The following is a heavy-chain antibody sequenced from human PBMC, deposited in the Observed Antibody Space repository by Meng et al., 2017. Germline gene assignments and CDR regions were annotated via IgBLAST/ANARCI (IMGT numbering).Heavy chain of an antibody. CDR1: GFTFSNAW. V-gene: IGHV3-21*01. D-gene: IGHD3-22*01. J-gene: IGHJ3*02. CDR2: ISSSSSYI. Sequence: GESLKISCAASGFTFSNAWMSWVRQAPGKGLEWVSSISSSSSYIYYADSVKGRFTISRDNAKNSLYLQMNSLRAEDTAVYYCAREGFLLVVADDAFDIWGQGTMVTVSS. CDR3: AREGFLLVVADDAFDI.